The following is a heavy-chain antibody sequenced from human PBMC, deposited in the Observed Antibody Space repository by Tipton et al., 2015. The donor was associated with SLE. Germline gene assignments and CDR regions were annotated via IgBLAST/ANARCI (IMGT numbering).Heavy chain of an antibody. J-gene: IGHJ4*02. Sequence: TLSLTCAVYGGSFSGYYWSWIRQPPGKGLEWIGEINHSGSTNYNPSLKSRVTISVDTSKNQFSLKLSSVTAADTVVYYCARGDIVATINRDWGQGTLVTVSS. CDR1: GGSFSGYY. V-gene: IGHV4-34*01. CDR3: ARGDIVATINRD. D-gene: IGHD5-12*01. CDR2: INHSGST.